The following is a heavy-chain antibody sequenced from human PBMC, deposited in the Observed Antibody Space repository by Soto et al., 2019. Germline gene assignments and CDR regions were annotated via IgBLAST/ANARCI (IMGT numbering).Heavy chain of an antibody. CDR1: GGSISSGDYY. CDR2: IYYSGST. CDR3: ARWLGYGPHFEY. V-gene: IGHV4-30-4*01. D-gene: IGHD5-12*01. J-gene: IGHJ4*02. Sequence: SETLSLTCTVSGGSISSGDYYWSWIRQPPGKGLECIGYIYYSGSTYYNPSLKSRVIISVDTSKNQFSLKLSSVTAADTAVYYCARWLGYGPHFEYWGQGTLVTVSS.